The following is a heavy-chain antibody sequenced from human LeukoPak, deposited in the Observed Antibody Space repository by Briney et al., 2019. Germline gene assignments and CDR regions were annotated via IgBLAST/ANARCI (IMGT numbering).Heavy chain of an antibody. Sequence: GGSLRLSCAASGFTFSSYAMSWVRQAPGKGLEWVSTISGSGGSTYYADSVKGRFTISRDNSKNTLYLQMNSLRAEDTAVYYCARGYIAAADIYYYYYYGMDVWGQGTTVTVSS. CDR1: GFTFSSYA. J-gene: IGHJ6*02. CDR2: ISGSGGST. D-gene: IGHD6-13*01. V-gene: IGHV3-23*01. CDR3: ARGYIAAADIYYYYYYGMDV.